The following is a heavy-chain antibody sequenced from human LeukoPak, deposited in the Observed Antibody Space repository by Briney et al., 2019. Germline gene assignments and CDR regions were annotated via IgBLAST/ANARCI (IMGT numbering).Heavy chain of an antibody. CDR2: ISSSSSTI. CDR1: GFTFSSDS. V-gene: IGHV3-48*02. J-gene: IGHJ4*02. CDR3: ARDVCSSTSCYNTY. D-gene: IGHD2-2*02. Sequence: GGSLRLSCAASGFTFSSDSMNWVRQAPGKGLEWVSYISSSSSTIYYADSVKGRFTISRDNAKNSLYLQMNSLRDEDTAVYYCARDVCSSTSCYNTYWGQGTLVTVSS.